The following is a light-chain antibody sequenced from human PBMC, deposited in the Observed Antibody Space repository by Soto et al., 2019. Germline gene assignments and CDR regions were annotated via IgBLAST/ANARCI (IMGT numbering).Light chain of an antibody. CDR1: NSNIGSNT. J-gene: IGLJ1*01. V-gene: IGLV1-44*01. CDR2: YDN. Sequence: QSVLTQPPSASGTPGQRVTISCSGSNSNIGSNTVNWYQQLPGTAPKLLIYYDNLRPSGVPDRISGSKSGTSASLAISGLQSDDEADYYCAAWDDSLNGRVFGTGTKVTDL. CDR3: AAWDDSLNGRV.